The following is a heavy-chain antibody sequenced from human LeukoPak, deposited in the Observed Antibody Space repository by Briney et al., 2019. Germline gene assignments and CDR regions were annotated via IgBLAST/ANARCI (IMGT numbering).Heavy chain of an antibody. CDR3: ARGSYSGSYYDRFDP. J-gene: IGHJ5*02. V-gene: IGHV1-2*02. Sequence: GASVKVSCKASGYTFTGYFVHWVRQAPGQGLQWMGWINPNSGGTNYAQKFQGRVTMTRDTSISTAYMELSRLRSDDTAVYFCARGSYSGSYYDRFDPWGQGTLVTVSS. CDR1: GYTFTGYF. CDR2: INPNSGGT. D-gene: IGHD1-26*01.